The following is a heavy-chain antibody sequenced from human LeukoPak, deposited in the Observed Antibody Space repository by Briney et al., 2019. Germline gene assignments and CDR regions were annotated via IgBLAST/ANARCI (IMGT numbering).Heavy chain of an antibody. D-gene: IGHD3/OR15-3a*01. CDR1: GDSINTRDYY. J-gene: IGHJ6*03. CDR3: ARAPIMIFGLNYHYMDV. CDR2: VYYSGTT. Sequence: PSETLSLTCTVSGDSINTRDYYWAWFRQPPGKGLEWIGSVYYSGTTYYNPSLKSRLTISMHTSKNEFPLRLTSVTAADTAVFYCARAPIMIFGLNYHYMDVWGKGTTVTVSS. V-gene: IGHV4-39*06.